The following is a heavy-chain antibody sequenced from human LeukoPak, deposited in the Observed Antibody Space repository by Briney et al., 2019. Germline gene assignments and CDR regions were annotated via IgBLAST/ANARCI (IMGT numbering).Heavy chain of an antibody. CDR2: ISGSGGST. CDR3: AKDRSLLTDLRIFGVVPLGY. V-gene: IGHV3-23*01. Sequence: GGSLRLPCAASGFTFSSYAMSWVRQAPGKGLEWVSAISGSGGSTYYADSVKGRFTISRDNSKNTLYLQMNSLRAEDTAVYYCAKDRSLLTDLRIFGVVPLGYWGQGTLVTVSS. J-gene: IGHJ4*02. CDR1: GFTFSSYA. D-gene: IGHD3-3*01.